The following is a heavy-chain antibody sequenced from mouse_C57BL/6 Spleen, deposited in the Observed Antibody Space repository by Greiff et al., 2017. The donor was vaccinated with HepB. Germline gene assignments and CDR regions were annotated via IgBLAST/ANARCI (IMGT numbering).Heavy chain of an antibody. Sequence: EVHLVESGGGLVQPGGSLKLSCAASGFTFSDYGMAWVRQAPRKGPEWVAFISNLAYSIYYADTVTGRFTLSRENAKNTLYLEMSSLRSEDTAMYYCARQGELGRGYAMDYWGQGTSVTVSS. CDR2: ISNLAYSI. D-gene: IGHD4-1*01. V-gene: IGHV5-15*01. J-gene: IGHJ4*01. CDR1: GFTFSDYG. CDR3: ARQGELGRGYAMDY.